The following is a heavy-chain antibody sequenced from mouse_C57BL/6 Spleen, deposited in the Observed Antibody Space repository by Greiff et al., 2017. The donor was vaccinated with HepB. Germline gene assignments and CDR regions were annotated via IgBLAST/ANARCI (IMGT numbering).Heavy chain of an antibody. CDR1: GFTFSSYA. D-gene: IGHD6-1*01. CDR2: ISSGGDYI. V-gene: IGHV5-9-1*02. Sequence: VQLKESGEGLVKPGGSLKLSCAASGFTFSSYAMSWVRQTPEKRLEWVAYISSGGDYIYYADTVKGRFTISRDNARNTLYLQMSSLKSEDTAMYYCTDYVMLAPGFAYWVQVTLVTVSA. CDR3: TDYVMLAPGFAY. J-gene: IGHJ3*01.